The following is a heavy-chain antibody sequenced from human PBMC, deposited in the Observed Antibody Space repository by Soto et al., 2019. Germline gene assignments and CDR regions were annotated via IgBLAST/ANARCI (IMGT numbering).Heavy chain of an antibody. Sequence: QVQLVQSGAEVKKPGSSVTVSCKTSGGTFSKDAINWVRQAPGQGLEWMGLLIPVFGSPIYAQKFQGRIRITADESTRPAFMELRSLRSEDTAVYYCTRVLGYTFEPGKTRYYAMDVGGQGTTVSVSS. CDR3: TRVLGYTFEPGKTRYYAMDV. CDR1: GGTFSKDA. D-gene: IGHD5-18*01. CDR2: LIPVFGSP. J-gene: IGHJ6*02. V-gene: IGHV1-69*01.